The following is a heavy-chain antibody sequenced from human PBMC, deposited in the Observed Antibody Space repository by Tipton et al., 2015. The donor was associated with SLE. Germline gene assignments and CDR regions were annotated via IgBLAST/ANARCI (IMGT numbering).Heavy chain of an antibody. J-gene: IGHJ4*02. CDR2: TYSDGRRT. Sequence: SLRLSCAASGFSFSSYAMNWVRQAPGKGLEWVAFTYSDGRRTYYADSVKGRFTISRDNSKNTLYLQMNSLRAEDTAVYYCAKDRSYWELFFDHWGQGALVTVSS. D-gene: IGHD1-26*01. CDR1: GFSFSSYA. V-gene: IGHV3-23*03. CDR3: AKDRSYWELFFDH.